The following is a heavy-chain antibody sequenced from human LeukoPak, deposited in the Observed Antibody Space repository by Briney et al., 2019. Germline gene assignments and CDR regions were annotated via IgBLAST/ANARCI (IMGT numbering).Heavy chain of an antibody. V-gene: IGHV4-4*07. J-gene: IGHJ4*02. CDR2: ISTSGST. CDR1: GDSISVYN. D-gene: IGHD1-26*01. Sequence: PSETLSLTCTVSGDSISVYNWGWIRPPPGKGLEWIGRISTSGSTNYNPSLKSRVTMSVDTSKNQVSLNLTSVTAADTAVYYCAREGGSYRFLDNWGQGTLVTVTS. CDR3: AREGGSYRFLDN.